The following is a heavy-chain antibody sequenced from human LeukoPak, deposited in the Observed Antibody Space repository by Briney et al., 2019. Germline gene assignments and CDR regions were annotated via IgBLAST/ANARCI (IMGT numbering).Heavy chain of an antibody. J-gene: IGHJ4*02. D-gene: IGHD6-13*01. CDR1: GFTFSSYG. CDR2: ISYDGSNK. CDR3: AKDKRRQQLVVNLDY. Sequence: GRYLRLSCAASGFTFSSYGMHWVRQAPGKGLEWVAVISYDGSNKYYADSVKGRFTISRDNSKNTLYLQMNSLRAEDTAVYYCAKDKRRQQLVVNLDYWGQGTLVTVSS. V-gene: IGHV3-30*18.